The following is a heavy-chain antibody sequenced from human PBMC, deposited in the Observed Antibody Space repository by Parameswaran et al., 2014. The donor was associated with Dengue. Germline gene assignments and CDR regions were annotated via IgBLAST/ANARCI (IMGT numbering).Heavy chain of an antibody. V-gene: IGHV4-59*01. CDR2: IYYSGST. CDR3: ARSGSGWFTYYYYGMDV. J-gene: IGHJ6*02. D-gene: IGHD6-19*01. Sequence: RWIRQPPGKGLEWIGYIYYSGSTNYNPSLKSRVTISVDTSKNQFSLKLSSVTAADTAVYYCARSGSGWFTYYYYGMDVWGQGTTVTVSS.